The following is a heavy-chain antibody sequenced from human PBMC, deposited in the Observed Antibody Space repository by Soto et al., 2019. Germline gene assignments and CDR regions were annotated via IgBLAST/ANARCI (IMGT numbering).Heavy chain of an antibody. CDR2: INPNSGGT. V-gene: IGHV1-2*04. CDR3: ARAAGYSYGYYYYYGMDV. D-gene: IGHD5-18*01. J-gene: IGHJ6*02. CDR1: GYTFTGYY. Sequence: ASVKVSCKASGYTFTGYYMHWVRQAPGQGLEWMGWINPNSGGTNYAQKFQGWVNMTRDTSISTAYMELSRLRSDDTAVYYCARAAGYSYGYYYYYGMDVWGQGTTVTVSS.